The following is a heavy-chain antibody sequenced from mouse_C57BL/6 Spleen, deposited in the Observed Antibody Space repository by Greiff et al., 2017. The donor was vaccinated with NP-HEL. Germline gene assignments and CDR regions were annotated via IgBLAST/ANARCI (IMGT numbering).Heavy chain of an antibody. V-gene: IGHV3-6*01. J-gene: IGHJ1*03. D-gene: IGHD2-5*01. CDR2: ISYDGSN. Sequence: EVQVVESGPGLVKPSQSLSLTCSVTGYSITSGYYWNWIRQFPGNKLEWMGYISYDGSNNYNPSLKNRISITRDTSKNQFFLKLNSVTTEDTATYYCARGGAYYSNYEGYFDVWGTGTTVTVSS. CDR3: ARGGAYYSNYEGYFDV. CDR1: GYSITSGYY.